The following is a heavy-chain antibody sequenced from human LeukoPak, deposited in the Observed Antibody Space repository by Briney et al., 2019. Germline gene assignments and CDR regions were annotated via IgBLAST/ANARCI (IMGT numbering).Heavy chain of an antibody. V-gene: IGHV1-69*04. CDR1: GGTFSSYA. CDR2: IIPILGIA. Sequence: SVKVSCKASGGTFSSYAISWVRQAPGQGLEWMGRIIPILGIANYAQKFQGRVTITADKSTSTAYMELSSLRSEDTAVYYCARGLSGSYYDDYWGQGTLVTVSS. CDR3: ARGLSGSYYDDY. J-gene: IGHJ4*02. D-gene: IGHD1-26*01.